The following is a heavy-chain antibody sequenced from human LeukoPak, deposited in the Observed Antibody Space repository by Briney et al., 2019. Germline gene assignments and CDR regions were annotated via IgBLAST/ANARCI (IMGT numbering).Heavy chain of an antibody. CDR2: INCNSGDT. Sequence: ASVKVSCKTSGYTFTGYYIHWIRQAPGQGLEWMGWINCNSGDTKYAQKFQGRVTMTRDMSTSTVYMELNSLRSEDTAVYFCGREIEGTTDYWGQGTLVTVSS. D-gene: IGHD1-7*01. CDR1: GYTFTGYY. J-gene: IGHJ4*02. CDR3: GREIEGTTDY. V-gene: IGHV1-2*02.